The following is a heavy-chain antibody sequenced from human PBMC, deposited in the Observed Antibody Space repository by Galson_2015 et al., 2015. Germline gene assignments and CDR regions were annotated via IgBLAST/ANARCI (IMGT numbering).Heavy chain of an antibody. D-gene: IGHD5/OR15-5a*01. J-gene: IGHJ5*02. CDR2: ISAYNGNT. CDR3: ARETVSGTGFWFDP. V-gene: IGHV1-18*04. Sequence: SVKVSCKASGYSFTSYGISWVRQVPGQGPEYMGWISAYNGNTKYVEKFQGRVTMTTDTSTNTAYMELTSLRSNDTAVYYCARETVSGTGFWFDPWGQGTLVTVFS. CDR1: GYSFTSYG.